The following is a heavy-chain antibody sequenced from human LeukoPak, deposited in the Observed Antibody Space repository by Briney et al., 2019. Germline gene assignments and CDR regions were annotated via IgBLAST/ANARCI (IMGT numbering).Heavy chain of an antibody. CDR1: GYSISSGYY. CDR2: IYHSGST. V-gene: IGHV4-38-2*01. Sequence: SETLSLTCAVSGYSISSGYYWGWIRQPPGKGLEWIGSIYHSGSTYYNRSLRSRVTLSVDTSKNQFSLKLNSVTAADTAVYYCARQRGRNWFDPWGQGTLVTVSS. D-gene: IGHD3-16*01. J-gene: IGHJ5*02. CDR3: ARQRGRNWFDP.